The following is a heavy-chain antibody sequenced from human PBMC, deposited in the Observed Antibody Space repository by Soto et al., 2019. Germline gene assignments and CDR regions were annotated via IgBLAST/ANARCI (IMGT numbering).Heavy chain of an antibody. CDR3: AKSEGYCSGGTCYSSY. V-gene: IGHV3-30*18. Sequence: GGSLRLSCAASGFSFSTYGLHWVRQAPGKGLEWVAVISYDGSNKYYADSVKGRFTISRDNSKNTLHLQMNSLRAEDTAVYYCAKSEGYCSGGTCYSSYWGQGTLVTVSS. CDR2: ISYDGSNK. CDR1: GFSFSTYG. D-gene: IGHD2-15*01. J-gene: IGHJ4*02.